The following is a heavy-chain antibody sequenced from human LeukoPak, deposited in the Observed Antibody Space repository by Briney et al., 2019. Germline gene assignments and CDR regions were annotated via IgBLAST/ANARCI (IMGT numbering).Heavy chain of an antibody. CDR3: ARDRGAAAGRFDY. V-gene: IGHV4-61*01. J-gene: IGHJ4*02. Sequence: SETLSLTCTVSGGSISSSSYYWGWIRQPPGKGLEWIGYIYYRGTTNYNPSLKSRVTISLDTSKIQFSLHLKSVTAADTAVYYCARDRGAAAGRFDYWGRGTLVTVSS. D-gene: IGHD6-13*01. CDR1: GGSISSSSYY. CDR2: IYYRGTT.